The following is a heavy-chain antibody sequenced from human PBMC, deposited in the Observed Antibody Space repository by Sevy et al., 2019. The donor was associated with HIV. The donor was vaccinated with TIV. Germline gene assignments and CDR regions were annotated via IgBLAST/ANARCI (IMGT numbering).Heavy chain of an antibody. CDR3: ARGVTYITIFGVVPYYYYYYYMDV. J-gene: IGHJ6*03. Sequence: ASVKVSCKASGYTFTSYGISWVRQAPGQGLEWMGWISAYNGNTNYAQKLQGRVTMTTDTSTSTAYMELRSLGSDDTAVYYCARGVTYITIFGVVPYYYYYYYMDVWGKGTTVTVSS. V-gene: IGHV1-18*01. CDR2: ISAYNGNT. CDR1: GYTFTSYG. D-gene: IGHD3-3*01.